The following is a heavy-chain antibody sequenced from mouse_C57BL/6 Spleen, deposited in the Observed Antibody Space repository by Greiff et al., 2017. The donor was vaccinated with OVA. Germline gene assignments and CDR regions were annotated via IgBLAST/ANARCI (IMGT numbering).Heavy chain of an antibody. J-gene: IGHJ1*03. CDR1: GYTFTDYN. D-gene: IGHD4-1*01. V-gene: IGHV1-22*01. Sequence: VQLQQSGPELVKPGASVKMSCKASGYTFTDYNMHWVKQSPGKSLEWIGYINPNNGGTSYNQKFKGKATLTVNKSSSTAYMELRSLTSEDSAVYYCARVNWDGYFDVWGTGTTVTVSS. CDR3: ARVNWDGYFDV. CDR2: INPNNGGT.